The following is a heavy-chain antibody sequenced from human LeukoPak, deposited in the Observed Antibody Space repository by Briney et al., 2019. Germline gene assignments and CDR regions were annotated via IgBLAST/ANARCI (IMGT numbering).Heavy chain of an antibody. J-gene: IGHJ6*02. V-gene: IGHV3-21*01. D-gene: IGHD3-3*01. Sequence: PGGSLRLSCAASGFTFSSYSMNWVRQAPGKGLEWVSPISSSSSYIYYADSVKGRFTISRDNAKNSLYLQMNSLRAEDTAVYYCARDRAPTIITIFGVVTPRYGMDVWGQGTTVTVSS. CDR3: ARDRAPTIITIFGVVTPRYGMDV. CDR2: ISSSSSYI. CDR1: GFTFSSYS.